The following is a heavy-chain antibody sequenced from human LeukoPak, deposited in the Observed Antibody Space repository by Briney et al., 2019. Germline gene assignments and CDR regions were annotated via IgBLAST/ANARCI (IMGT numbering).Heavy chain of an antibody. V-gene: IGHV3-30-3*01. CDR3: AREWFRELLLGY. J-gene: IGHJ4*02. D-gene: IGHD3-10*01. CDR2: ISYDGSNK. Sequence: QAGGSLRLSCAASGFTFSSYAMHWVRQAPGKGLEWVAVISYDGSNKYYADSVKGRFTISRDNSKNTLYLQMNSLRAEDTAVYYCAREWFRELLLGYWGQGTLVTVSS. CDR1: GFTFSSYA.